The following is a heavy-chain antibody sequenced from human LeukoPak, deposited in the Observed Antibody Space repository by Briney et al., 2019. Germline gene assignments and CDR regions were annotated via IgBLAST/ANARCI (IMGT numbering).Heavy chain of an antibody. D-gene: IGHD2-21*01. Sequence: AETLSLTCAVYGGSFSGYYWSWIRQPPGKGLEWIGYIYYSGYTNYSPSLKSRVTISVATSKNQFSLKLTSVTDADTAVYYCAILDPIRPDYWGQGTQVTVSS. CDR2: IYYSGYT. J-gene: IGHJ4*02. V-gene: IGHV4-59*08. CDR1: GGSFSGYY. CDR3: AILDPIRPDY.